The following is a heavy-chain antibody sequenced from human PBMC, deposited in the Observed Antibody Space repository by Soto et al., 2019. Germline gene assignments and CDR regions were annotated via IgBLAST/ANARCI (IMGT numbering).Heavy chain of an antibody. Sequence: GXPXKVAFVVSGSNXTKLSRNLVRKAPGKGLAWMGGFDPEDGETIYAQKFQGIVTMSEDTSTETAYMELSSLRPEDTAAYYCATSFSSGWYSFYYRGQGCLCTISS. CDR2: FDPEDGET. D-gene: IGHD6-19*01. J-gene: IGHJ4*02. CDR3: ATSFSSGWYSFYY. CDR1: GSNXTKLS. V-gene: IGHV1-24*01.